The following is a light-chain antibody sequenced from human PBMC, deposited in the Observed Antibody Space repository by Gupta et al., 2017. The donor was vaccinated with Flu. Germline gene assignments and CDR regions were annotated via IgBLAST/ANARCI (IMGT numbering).Light chain of an antibody. CDR2: GAS. J-gene: IGKJ5*01. CDR3: QQDCRSPWNT. V-gene: IGKV3-20*01. CDR1: QSVSNNY. Sequence: EIVLTQSPGTLSLSPGERVTLSCRASQSVSNNYLAWYQQNPGQAPRLLIYGASNRDTGIPDRFSGSGYGTDFTLTISRREPEDFAVYYCQQDCRSPWNTFGQGTLMEIK.